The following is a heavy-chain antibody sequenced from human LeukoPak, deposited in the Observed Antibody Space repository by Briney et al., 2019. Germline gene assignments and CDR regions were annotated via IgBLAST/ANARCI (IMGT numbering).Heavy chain of an antibody. J-gene: IGHJ4*01. CDR2: TSGSGMRT. D-gene: IGHD4-11*01. V-gene: IGHV3-23*01. CDR3: AKVFGIEATVTLDY. CDR1: GFTFSSYA. Sequence: PGGSLRLSCAASGFTFSSYAMSWVRQAPGKGLEWVSGTSGSGMRTYYADSVKGRFSISRDKSKNTLYLQMNSLRAGDTAVYYCAKVFGIEATVTLDYWGRGTLVTVSS.